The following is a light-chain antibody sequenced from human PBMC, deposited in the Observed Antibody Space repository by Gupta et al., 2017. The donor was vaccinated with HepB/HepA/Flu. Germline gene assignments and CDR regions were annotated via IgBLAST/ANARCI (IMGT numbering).Light chain of an antibody. V-gene: IGKV4-1*01. Sequence: DIVMPQSPVSLAVSLGERDTINCKSSQSVLYSSNNKNYLAWYQQKPGQPPKLLIYWASTRESGVPDRFSGSGSGTDFTLTISSLQAEDVAVYYCQQYYSTPRTFGGGTKVEIK. CDR3: QQYYSTPRT. CDR1: QSVLYSSNNKNY. CDR2: WAS. J-gene: IGKJ4*01.